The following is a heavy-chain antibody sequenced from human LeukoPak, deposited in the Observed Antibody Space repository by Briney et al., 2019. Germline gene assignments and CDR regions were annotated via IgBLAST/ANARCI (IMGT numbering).Heavy chain of an antibody. CDR2: IHHTGST. J-gene: IGHJ4*02. CDR3: ARGLNRNDYGDYGY. D-gene: IGHD4-17*01. CDR1: GGSISSYY. Sequence: PSETLSLTCTVSGGSISSYYWSWIRQPPGKGLEWIGYIHHTGSTSYNPSLKGRVTISVDTSKNQFSLKLSSVTAADTAVYYCARGLNRNDYGDYGYWGQGTLVTVSS. V-gene: IGHV4-59*01.